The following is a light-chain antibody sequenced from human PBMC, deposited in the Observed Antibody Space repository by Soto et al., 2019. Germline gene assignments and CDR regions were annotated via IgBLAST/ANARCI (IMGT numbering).Light chain of an antibody. CDR3: QQYNTFNMWT. CDR2: KAS. CDR1: QNIGSW. Sequence: DIQMTQSPSTLSASVGDRVSITCRASQNIGSWLAWYQQKAGKAPKILIYKASTLESGVPSRFSGSGSGTEFTLTISGLQPDDFATYYCQQYNTFNMWTFGQGTKVEIK. V-gene: IGKV1-5*03. J-gene: IGKJ1*01.